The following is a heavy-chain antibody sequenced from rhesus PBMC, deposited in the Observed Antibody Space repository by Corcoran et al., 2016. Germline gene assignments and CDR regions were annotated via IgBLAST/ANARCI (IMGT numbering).Heavy chain of an antibody. CDR3: AREDRYSGEYFEF. J-gene: IGHJ1*01. V-gene: IGHV4-122*02. D-gene: IGHD6-25*01. CDR2: ITYKGST. Sequence: VQLVESGGGLVQPGGSLRLSCAASGFTFSDYYMSWVRQAQGKGLEWIGYITYKGSTSYNPSLKGRDTISRDTSRNQFSLKLSSVTAADTAVYYCAREDRYSGEYFEFWGQGALVTVSS. CDR1: GFTFSDYY.